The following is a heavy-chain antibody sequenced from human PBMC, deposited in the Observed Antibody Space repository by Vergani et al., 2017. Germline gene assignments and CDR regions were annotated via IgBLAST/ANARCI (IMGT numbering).Heavy chain of an antibody. Sequence: QVQLVESEGGVVQPGRSLTLSCVASGFTFSSHGMHWVRQAPGKGLEWVAVIWYDGSNKYYGDSVKGRFTISRDNSKNTLYLQMNSLRVEDTAVYYCARGGNEKRLDSWGQGTLVTVFS. CDR1: GFTFSSHG. CDR2: IWYDGSNK. D-gene: IGHD1-1*01. V-gene: IGHV3-33*01. J-gene: IGHJ5*01. CDR3: ARGGNEKRLDS.